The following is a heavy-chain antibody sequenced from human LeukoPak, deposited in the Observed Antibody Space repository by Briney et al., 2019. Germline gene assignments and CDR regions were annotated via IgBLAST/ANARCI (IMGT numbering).Heavy chain of an antibody. D-gene: IGHD4-23*01. J-gene: IGHJ6*02. V-gene: IGHV3-30-3*01. CDR3: ARDPYLGGAYYYYGMDV. CDR1: GFTFSSYA. Sequence: GGSLRLSCAASGFTFSSYAMRWVRQAPGKGLEWVVVISYDGSNKYYADSVKGRFTISRDNSKNTLYLQMNSLRAEDTAVYYCARDPYLGGAYYYYGMDVWGQGTTVTVSS. CDR2: ISYDGSNK.